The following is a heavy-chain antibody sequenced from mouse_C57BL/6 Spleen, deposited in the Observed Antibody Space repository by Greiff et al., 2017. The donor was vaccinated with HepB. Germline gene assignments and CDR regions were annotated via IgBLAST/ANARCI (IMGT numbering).Heavy chain of an antibody. J-gene: IGHJ4*01. Sequence: EVKLMESGGDLVKPGGSLKLSCAASGFTFSSYGMSWVRQTPDKRLEWVATISSGGSYTYYPDSVKGRFTISRDNAKNTLYLQMSSLKSEDTAMYYCARQTAQATLYAMDYWGQGTSVTVSS. CDR2: ISSGGSYT. D-gene: IGHD3-2*02. V-gene: IGHV5-6*01. CDR1: GFTFSSYG. CDR3: ARQTAQATLYAMDY.